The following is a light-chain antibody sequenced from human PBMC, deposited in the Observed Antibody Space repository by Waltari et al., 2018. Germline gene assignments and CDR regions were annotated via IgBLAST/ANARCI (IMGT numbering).Light chain of an antibody. CDR2: EVT. Sequence: QSALTQPASVSGSPGQSIPISCTGTSSDFGSYNFVSWYQQHQGKAPKLIISEVTKRPSGVSNRFSGSKSGNTASLTISGLQADDEADYYCCSFASRIGVFGGGTKVTVL. CDR1: SSDFGSYNF. CDR3: CSFASRIGV. J-gene: IGLJ2*01. V-gene: IGLV2-23*02.